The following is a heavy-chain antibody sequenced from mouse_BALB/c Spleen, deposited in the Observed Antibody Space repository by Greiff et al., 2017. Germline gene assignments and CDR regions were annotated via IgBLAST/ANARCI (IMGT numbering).Heavy chain of an antibody. Sequence: EVKLMESGGGLVQPGGSLKLSCAASGFTFSSYAMSWVRQTPEKRLEWVASISSGGSTYYPDSVKGRFTISRDNARNILYLQMSSLRSEDTAMYYCARGDYYGSSYDYAMDYWGQGTSVTVSS. CDR1: GFTFSSYA. CDR3: ARGDYYGSSYDYAMDY. D-gene: IGHD1-1*01. CDR2: ISSGGST. V-gene: IGHV5-6-5*01. J-gene: IGHJ4*01.